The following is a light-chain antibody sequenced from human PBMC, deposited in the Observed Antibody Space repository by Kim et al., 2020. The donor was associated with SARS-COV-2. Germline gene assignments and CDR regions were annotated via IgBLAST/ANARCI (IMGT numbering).Light chain of an antibody. CDR2: GTS. J-gene: IGKJ2*01. Sequence: LSPGESATLSCRASQSVFSSHLAWYQHKPGQAPRLLIDGTSGRAAGIPDRFRGSGSGTDFTLTITRLEPEDFAVYYCQLYDISLYTFGQGTKLEI. V-gene: IGKV3-20*01. CDR1: QSVFSSH. CDR3: QLYDISLYT.